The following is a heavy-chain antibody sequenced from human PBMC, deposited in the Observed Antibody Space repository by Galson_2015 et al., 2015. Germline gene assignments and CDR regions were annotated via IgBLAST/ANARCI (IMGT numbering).Heavy chain of an antibody. CDR1: GFTFSSYA. J-gene: IGHJ4*02. V-gene: IGHV3-30-3*01. CDR3: ARHGDELLGSFDY. D-gene: IGHD4-17*01. Sequence: SLRLSCAASGFTFSSYAMHWVRQAPGKGLEWVAVISYDGSNKYYAGSVKGRFTISRDNSKNMLYLQMNSLRAEDTAVYYCARHGDELLGSFDYWGQGTLVTVSS. CDR2: ISYDGSNK.